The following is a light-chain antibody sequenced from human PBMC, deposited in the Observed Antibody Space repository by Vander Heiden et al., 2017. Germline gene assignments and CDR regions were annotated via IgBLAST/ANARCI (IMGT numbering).Light chain of an antibody. CDR3: QQYHNSPQT. CDR2: GAS. CDR1: QSVSSSY. V-gene: IGKV3-20*01. J-gene: IGKJ5*01. Sequence: EIVLTQSPGTLSLSPGARATLPCRASQSVSSSYLAWYQQKPGQAPRLLIYGASSRATGIPDRFSGSGSGTDFTLTISRLEPEDFAVYYCQQYHNSPQTFGQGTRLEIK.